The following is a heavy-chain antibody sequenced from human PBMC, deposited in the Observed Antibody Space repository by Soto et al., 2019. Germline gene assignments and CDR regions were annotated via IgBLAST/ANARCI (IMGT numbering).Heavy chain of an antibody. CDR3: AREELCSSTSCYGHYYYMDV. J-gene: IGHJ6*03. CDR2: IYSGGST. Sequence: GGSLRLSCAASGFTVSSNYMSWVRQAPGKGLEWVSVIYSGGSTYYADSVKGRFTISRDNSKNTLYLQMNSLRAEDTAVYYCAREELCSSTSCYGHYYYMDVWGKGTKVTVSS. V-gene: IGHV3-66*01. CDR1: GFTVSSNY. D-gene: IGHD2-2*01.